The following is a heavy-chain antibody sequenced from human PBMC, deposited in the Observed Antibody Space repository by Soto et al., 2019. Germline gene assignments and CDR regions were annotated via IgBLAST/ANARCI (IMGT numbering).Heavy chain of an antibody. V-gene: IGHV3-30-3*01. Sequence: GGSLRLSCAASGFTFSSYAMHWVRQAPGKGLEWVAVISYDGSNKYYADSVKGRFTISRDNSKNTLYLQMNSLRAEDTAVYYCARDRSTYGDPWRASGGFDPWGQGTLVTVSS. D-gene: IGHD4-17*01. CDR2: ISYDGSNK. CDR1: GFTFSSYA. J-gene: IGHJ5*02. CDR3: ARDRSTYGDPWRASGGFDP.